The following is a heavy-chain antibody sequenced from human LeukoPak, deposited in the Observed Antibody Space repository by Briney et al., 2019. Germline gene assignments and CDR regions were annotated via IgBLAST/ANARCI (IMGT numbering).Heavy chain of an antibody. J-gene: IGHJ6*03. Sequence: SGGSLRLSCAASGFIFNNYVIHWVRQAPGKGLEWVAIFSSDAQNDFYADSVKGRFTTSRDDSKNSLFLQMNSLRAEDTAVYYCARVLYSYLHYMDVWGKGTTVTVSS. CDR2: FSSDAQND. D-gene: IGHD5-18*01. V-gene: IGHV3-30*03. CDR1: GFIFNNYV. CDR3: ARVLYSYLHYMDV.